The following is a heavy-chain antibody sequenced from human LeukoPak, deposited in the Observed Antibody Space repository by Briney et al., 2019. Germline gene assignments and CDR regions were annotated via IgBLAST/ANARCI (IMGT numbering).Heavy chain of an antibody. Sequence: GESLKISCKGSGYSFTNYWIAWRRQMPGKGLEWMGTIYPGDSNTRYNPSFQGQVSISADKSISTAYLQWSSLEASDTAMYYCARQPPGLFATDYWGQGTLVTVSS. V-gene: IGHV5-51*01. CDR3: ARQPPGLFATDY. J-gene: IGHJ4*02. CDR2: IYPGDSNT. CDR1: GYSFTNYW.